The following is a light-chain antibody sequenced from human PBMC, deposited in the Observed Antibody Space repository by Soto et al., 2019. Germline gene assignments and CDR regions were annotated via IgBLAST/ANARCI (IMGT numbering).Light chain of an antibody. CDR3: SSYTSSSTVV. CDR2: EVS. CDR1: SSDVGIYKY. Sequence: QSALTQPASVSGSPGQSITISCTGTSSDVGIYKYVSWYQQHPGKAPNLMIYEVSNRPSGVSNRFSGSKSGNTASLTISGLQAEDEADYYCSSYTSSSTVVFGGGIKVTVL. V-gene: IGLV2-14*01. J-gene: IGLJ2*01.